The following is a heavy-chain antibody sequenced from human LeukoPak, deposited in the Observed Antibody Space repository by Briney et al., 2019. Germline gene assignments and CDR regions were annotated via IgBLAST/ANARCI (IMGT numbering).Heavy chain of an antibody. J-gene: IGHJ4*02. V-gene: IGHV3-23*01. CDR1: GFTFSSYA. D-gene: IGHD3-10*01. CDR2: ISGSGGST. CDR3: AKTSKGLYGSGSYDFDY. Sequence: GGSLRLSCAASGFTFSSYAMSWVRQAPGKGLEWVSAISGSGGSTYYADSVKGRFTISRDNSKNTLYLQMNSLRAEDTAVYYCAKTSKGLYGSGSYDFDYWGQGTLVTVSS.